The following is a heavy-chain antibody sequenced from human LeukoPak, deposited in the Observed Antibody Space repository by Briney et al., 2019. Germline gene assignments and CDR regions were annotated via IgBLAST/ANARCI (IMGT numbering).Heavy chain of an antibody. V-gene: IGHV3-30*18. CDR2: ISYDGSTN. D-gene: IGHD6-19*01. CDR1: GFTFSSYG. CDR3: SKGSNMSGWTFDY. J-gene: IGHJ4*02. Sequence: GGSLRLSCAVSGFTFSSYGMHWVRQAPGKGLEWVAVISYDGSTNYYADSVKGRFSICRDNSKHTPYLQMNSLRAECTAVYYCSKGSNMSGWTFDYCGPGTLVSVSS.